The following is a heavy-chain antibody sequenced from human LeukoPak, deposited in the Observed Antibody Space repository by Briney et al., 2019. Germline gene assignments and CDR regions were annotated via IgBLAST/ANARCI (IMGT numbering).Heavy chain of an antibody. CDR3: TQLDDYGDYKVDY. CDR1: GFDFGDYA. D-gene: IGHD4-17*01. J-gene: IGHJ4*02. CDR2: IRSKAYGGTT. V-gene: IGHV3-49*03. Sequence: PGGSLRLSCTASGFDFGDYAMNWFRQAPGMGLEWVGFIRSKAYGGTTEYAASVKGRFTISRDDSKSIAYLQMNSLKTEDTAVYYCTQLDDYGDYKVDYWGQGTLVTVSS.